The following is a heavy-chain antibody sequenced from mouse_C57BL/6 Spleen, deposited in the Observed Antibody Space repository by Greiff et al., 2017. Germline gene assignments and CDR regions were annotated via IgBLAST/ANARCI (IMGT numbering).Heavy chain of an antibody. Sequence: VQLQESGPGLVAPSQSLSITCTVSGFALTSYGVHWVRQPPGKGLEWLVVIWSDGSTTYNSALKSRKSISKDNSKSQVFLKMNSVQTDDTSMYYCARHANGYDYFDYWGQGTTLTVSS. D-gene: IGHD2-2*01. CDR2: IWSDGST. CDR3: ARHANGYDYFDY. CDR1: GFALTSYG. V-gene: IGHV2-6-1*01. J-gene: IGHJ2*01.